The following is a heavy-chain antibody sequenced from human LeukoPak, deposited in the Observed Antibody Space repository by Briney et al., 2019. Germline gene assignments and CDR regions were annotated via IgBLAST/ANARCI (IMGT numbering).Heavy chain of an antibody. CDR2: INHSGST. CDR1: GGSFSGYY. D-gene: IGHD2-2*02. CDR3: AREAGYCSSTSCYIYYYYYMDV. Sequence: SETLSLTCAVYGGSFSGYYWSWIRQPPGKGLEWIGEINHSGSTNYNPSLKSRVTISVDTSKNQFSLKLSSVTAADTAVYYCAREAGYCSSTSCYIYYYYYMDVWGKGTTVTVSS. J-gene: IGHJ6*03. V-gene: IGHV4-34*01.